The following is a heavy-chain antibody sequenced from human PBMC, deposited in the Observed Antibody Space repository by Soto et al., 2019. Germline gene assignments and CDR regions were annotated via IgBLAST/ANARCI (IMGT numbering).Heavy chain of an antibody. D-gene: IGHD3-10*01. V-gene: IGHV3-53*01. J-gene: IGHJ4*02. CDR2: IFSSGES. Sequence: GGSLSLSCASSGFTVISTYISWVRQAPGKGLEWVSIIFSSGESFYADSVKGRFTISRDSSDNTVYLQMNSLKAEDTAGYYCARGGIGMVRTFDHWGQGTLVTVSS. CDR1: GFTVISTY. CDR3: ARGGIGMVRTFDH.